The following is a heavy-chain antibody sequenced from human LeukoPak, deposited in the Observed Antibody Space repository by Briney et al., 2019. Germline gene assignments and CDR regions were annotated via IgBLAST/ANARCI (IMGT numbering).Heavy chain of an antibody. J-gene: IGHJ5*02. CDR3: ARRPYSGSPNWFDP. V-gene: IGHV5-51*07. D-gene: IGHD1-26*01. Sequence: GESLKISCEVSGHRFTNHWIGWVHQMPGKGLEWMGIINLGDSDTKYSPSFQGQVTISLDKSISTAYLQWRSLKASDTAMYYCARRPYSGSPNWFDPWGQGTLVTVSS. CDR1: GHRFTNHW. CDR2: INLGDSDT.